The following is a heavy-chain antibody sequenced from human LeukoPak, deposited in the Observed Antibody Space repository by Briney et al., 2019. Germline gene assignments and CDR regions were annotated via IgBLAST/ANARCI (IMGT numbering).Heavy chain of an antibody. CDR3: ARALVVVENWFDP. CDR2: INPNSGGT. CDR1: GYTFTGYY. J-gene: IGHJ5*02. V-gene: IGHV1-2*02. D-gene: IGHD2-15*01. Sequence: ASVKVSCKASGYTFTGYYMHWVRQAPGQGLEWMGWINPNSGGTNYAQKFQGRVTMTRDTSITTAYMELSTLRSDDTAVYYCARALVVVENWFDPWGQGTLVTVSS.